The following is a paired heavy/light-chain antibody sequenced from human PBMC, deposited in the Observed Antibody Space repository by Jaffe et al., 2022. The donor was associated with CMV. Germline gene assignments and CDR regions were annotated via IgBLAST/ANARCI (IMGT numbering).Light chain of an antibody. CDR3: QQANSFPYT. J-gene: IGKJ2*01. V-gene: IGKV1-12*01. CDR1: QGINNW. CDR2: AAS. Sequence: DIQMTQSPSSVSASVGDRVTITCRASQGINNWLAWYQQKPGKAPKLLIYAASSLQSGVPSRFSGSGSGTDFTLTISSLQPEDFATYYCQQANSFPYTFGQGTKLEIK.
Heavy chain of an antibody. CDR1: GFTFSSYG. V-gene: IGHV3-33*01. Sequence: QVQLVESGGGVVQPGRSLRLSCAASGFTFSSYGMHWVRQAPGKGLEWVAVIWYDGSNKYYADSVKGRFTISRDNSKNTLYLQMNSLRAEDTAVYYCARTQYSYGQDYDYGMDVWGQGTTVTVSS. CDR2: IWYDGSNK. J-gene: IGHJ6*02. CDR3: ARTQYSYGQDYDYGMDV. D-gene: IGHD5-18*01.